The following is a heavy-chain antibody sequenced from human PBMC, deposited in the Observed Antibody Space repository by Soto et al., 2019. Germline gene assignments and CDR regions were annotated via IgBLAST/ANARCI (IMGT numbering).Heavy chain of an antibody. V-gene: IGHV3-23*01. J-gene: IGHJ4*02. CDR1: GFTFGSYA. D-gene: IGHD6-19*01. CDR3: ATDSFRSGIAVAGNY. CDR2: ISFGGGST. Sequence: PGGSLRLSCAASGFTFGSYAMTWVRQAPGKGLEWVSAISFGGGSTYYADSVKGWFTISRDNSKNTLYLQMTSLRAEDTAIYYCATDSFRSGIAVAGNYWGQGTLVTVSS.